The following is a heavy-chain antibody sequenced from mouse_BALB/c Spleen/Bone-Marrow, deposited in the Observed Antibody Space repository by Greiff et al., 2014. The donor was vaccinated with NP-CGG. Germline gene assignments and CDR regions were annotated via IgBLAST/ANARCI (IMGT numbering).Heavy chain of an antibody. J-gene: IGHJ3*01. CDR2: ISPGDGVI. CDR3: KRSLGRFAY. Sequence: VHLVESDAELVKPGASVKISCKASGYTFTDHAIHWVKQKPEQGLEWIGYISPGDGVIKYNGKFKGKAILTADKSSSTAYMQLNSLTSEDSAVYFCKRSLGRFAYWGQGTLVTVSA. V-gene: IGHV1S53*02. D-gene: IGHD4-1*01. CDR1: GYTFTDHA.